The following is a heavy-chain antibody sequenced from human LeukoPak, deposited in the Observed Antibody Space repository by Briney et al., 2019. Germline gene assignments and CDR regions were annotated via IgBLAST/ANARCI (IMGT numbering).Heavy chain of an antibody. CDR1: GGSISSSSYY. CDR2: IYYSGST. J-gene: IGHJ5*02. V-gene: IGHV4-39*01. CDR3: ARGHCSGGTCYSRVPSWFDP. D-gene: IGHD2-15*01. Sequence: SETLSLTCTVSGGSISSSSYYWGWIRQPPGKGLEWIGSIYYSGSTYYNPSLKSRVTISVDTSKNQFSLKLSSVTAADTAVYYCARGHCSGGTCYSRVPSWFDPWGQGTLVTVSS.